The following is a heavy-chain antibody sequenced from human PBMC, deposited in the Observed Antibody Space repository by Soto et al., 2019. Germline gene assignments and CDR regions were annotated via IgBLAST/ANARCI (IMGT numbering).Heavy chain of an antibody. CDR3: ARLSSGWYPPFDY. V-gene: IGHV4-39*01. D-gene: IGHD6-19*01. CDR2: IYDSGST. Sequence: QLQLQESGPGLVKPSETLSLTCTVSGGSISSSSYYWGWIRQPPGKGLEWIGCIYDSGSTYYNPSLKSLFTIPVDTSKNQFSLKLSSVTAADTAVYYCARLSSGWYPPFDYWGQGTLVTVSS. CDR1: GGSISSSSYY. J-gene: IGHJ4*02.